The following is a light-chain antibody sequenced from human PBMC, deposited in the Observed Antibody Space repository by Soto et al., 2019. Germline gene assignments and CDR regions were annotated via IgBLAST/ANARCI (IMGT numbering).Light chain of an antibody. Sequence: EILMAPSAATLSVCPRERATLSCRARQRISSNLAWYQQKPGQAPRLLIYGASTRATGIPERCSGSGSRTDSTLTISRLAPEDFATYYCQQDDSSPITFGQGTRLEIK. CDR2: GAS. CDR1: QRISSN. V-gene: IGKV3-15*01. CDR3: QQDDSSPIT. J-gene: IGKJ5*01.